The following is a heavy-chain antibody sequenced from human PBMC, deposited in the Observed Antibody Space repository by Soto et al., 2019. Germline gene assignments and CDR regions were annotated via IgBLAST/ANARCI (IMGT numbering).Heavy chain of an antibody. D-gene: IGHD1-7*01. CDR3: AGDKETGTNYGMDV. J-gene: IGHJ6*02. CDR2: IIPIFGTA. Sequence: ASVKVSCKASGGTFSSYAISWVRQAPGQGLEWMGGIIPIFGTANYAQKFQGRVTITADEPTSTAYMELSSLRSEDTAVYYCAGDKETGTNYGMDVWGQGTTVTVSS. V-gene: IGHV1-69*13. CDR1: GGTFSSYA.